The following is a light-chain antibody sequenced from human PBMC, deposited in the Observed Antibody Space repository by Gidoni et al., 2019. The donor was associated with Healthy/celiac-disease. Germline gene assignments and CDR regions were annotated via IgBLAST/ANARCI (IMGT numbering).Light chain of an antibody. CDR2: EGS. Sequence: QSALTQPASVSGSPDKSITISCTGTSSDVGSYNLVSWYQQHPGKAPKLMIYEGSKRPSGVSNRFSGSKSGNTASLTISGLQAEDEADYYCCSYAGSSTVVFGGGTKLTVL. V-gene: IGLV2-23*01. CDR1: SSDVGSYNL. CDR3: CSYAGSSTVV. J-gene: IGLJ2*01.